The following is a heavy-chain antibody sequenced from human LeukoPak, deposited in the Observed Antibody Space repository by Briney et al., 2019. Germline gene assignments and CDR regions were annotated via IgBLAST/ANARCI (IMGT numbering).Heavy chain of an antibody. CDR2: ISGSGGST. V-gene: IGHV3-23*01. Sequence: GGTLRLSCAASGFTFSSYGMSWVRQAPGKGLEWVSAISGSGGSTYYADSVEGRFTISRDNSKNTLYLQMNSLRAEDTAVYYCVRDLYRIVVVPHYFDYWGQGTLVTVSS. CDR3: VRDLYRIVVVPHYFDY. D-gene: IGHD3-22*01. J-gene: IGHJ4*02. CDR1: GFTFSSYG.